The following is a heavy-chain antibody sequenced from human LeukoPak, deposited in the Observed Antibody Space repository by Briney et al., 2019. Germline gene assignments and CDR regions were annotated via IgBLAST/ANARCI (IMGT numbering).Heavy chain of an antibody. D-gene: IGHD5-18*01. J-gene: IGHJ4*02. V-gene: IGHV1-2*02. CDR2: VNPNSGGT. Sequence: ASVKVSCKASGYTFTGYFIHWVRQAPGQGLEWMGWVNPNSGGTNYAQKFQGRVTMTRDTSISTAYMELSRLRSDDTAVYYCARGAERGYSYGVDYWGQGTLVTVSS. CDR1: GYTFTGYF. CDR3: ARGAERGYSYGVDY.